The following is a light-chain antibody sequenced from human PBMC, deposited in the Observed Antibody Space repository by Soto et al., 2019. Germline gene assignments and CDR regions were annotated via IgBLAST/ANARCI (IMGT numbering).Light chain of an antibody. J-gene: IGLJ1*01. CDR2: GNS. CDR1: SSNIGAGYD. V-gene: IGLV1-40*01. CDR3: QSYDSSLSGYV. Sequence: QAVVTQPPSVSGAPGQRVTISCTGSSSNIGAGYDVHWYQQLPGTAPKVLIYGNSNRPSGVPVRFSGSKSGTSASLAITGLQAEDEADYYCQSYDSSLSGYVFGTGTKLTVL.